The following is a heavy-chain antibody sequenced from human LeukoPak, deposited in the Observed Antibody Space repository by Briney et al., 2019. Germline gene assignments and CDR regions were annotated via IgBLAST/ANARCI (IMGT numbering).Heavy chain of an antibody. Sequence: PGGSLSLSCAASGFSFSTYWMRWARQTPGKGLEWVANIKGDGSEINYVDSVKGRFTISRDNAKNSLSLQMNSLTADDTGVYYCAREGLPYSGDHWGQGTLVTVSS. D-gene: IGHD4-11*01. J-gene: IGHJ4*02. CDR1: GFSFSTYW. CDR2: IKGDGSEI. CDR3: AREGLPYSGDH. V-gene: IGHV3-7*01.